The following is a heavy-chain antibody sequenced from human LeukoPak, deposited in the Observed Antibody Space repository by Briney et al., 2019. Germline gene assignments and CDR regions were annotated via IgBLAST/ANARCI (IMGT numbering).Heavy chain of an antibody. J-gene: IGHJ4*02. CDR2: ISAYNGNT. V-gene: IGHV1-18*01. CDR3: AREIRKTSYYYDSSGYEY. CDR1: GYTFISYG. Sequence: ASVKVSCKASGYTFISYGISWVRQAPGQGLEWMGWISAYNGNTNYAQKLQGRVTMTTDTSTSTAYMELRSLRSDDTAVYYCAREIRKTSYYYDSSGYEYWGQGTLVTVSS. D-gene: IGHD3-22*01.